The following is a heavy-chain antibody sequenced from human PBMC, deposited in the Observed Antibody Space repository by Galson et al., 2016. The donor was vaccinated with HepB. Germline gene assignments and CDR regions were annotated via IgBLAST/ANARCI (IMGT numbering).Heavy chain of an antibody. CDR2: IKPDGSEK. J-gene: IGHJ6*02. CDR1: GFTFSTYS. Sequence: SLRLSCAASGFTFSTYSMNWVRQAPGKGLEWVANIKPDGSEKDYVDSVKGRFTISRDNAKNSLYLQINGLRAEDTAVYYCARALYYDTSTYYYRGSDYSNYYGLDVWGQGTTVTVSS. D-gene: IGHD3-22*01. V-gene: IGHV3-7*01. CDR3: ARALYYDTSTYYYRGSDYSNYYGLDV.